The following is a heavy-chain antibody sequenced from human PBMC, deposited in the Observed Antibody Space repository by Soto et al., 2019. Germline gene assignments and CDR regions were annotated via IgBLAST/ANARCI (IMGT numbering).Heavy chain of an antibody. CDR3: ARDKGSSSWHALDY. V-gene: IGHV3-48*02. D-gene: IGHD6-13*01. CDR2: ISDSGGSVT. Sequence: EVQLVESGGGFVQSGGSLRLSCAASGFTFSGYAMHWVRQAPGKGLEWVSYISDSGGSVTLYADSVKGRFTISRDSAKNSLYLQMNSLRDEDTAVYYCARDKGSSSWHALDYWGQGTLVTVSS. J-gene: IGHJ4*02. CDR1: GFTFSGYA.